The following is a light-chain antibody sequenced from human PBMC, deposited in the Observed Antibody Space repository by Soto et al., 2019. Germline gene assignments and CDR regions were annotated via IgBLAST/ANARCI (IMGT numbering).Light chain of an antibody. J-gene: IGLJ2*01. Sequence: QSVLTQPPSASGTPGQTVTISCSGSSSNIGLNDVHWYRQLSGTAPQILIYDTNQQATGVPDRFSGSRSGTSASLAIHGLQSEAEADYHCAAWDDSLNGPVFGGGTKLTVL. CDR3: AAWDDSLNGPV. CDR1: SSNIGLND. V-gene: IGLV1-44*01. CDR2: DTN.